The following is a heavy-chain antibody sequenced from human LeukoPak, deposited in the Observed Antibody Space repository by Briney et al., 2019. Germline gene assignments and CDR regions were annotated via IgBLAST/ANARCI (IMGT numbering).Heavy chain of an antibody. Sequence: GGSLRLSCAASGFTFSSYAMSWVRQAPGKGLEWVSAISGSGGSTYQADPVKGRFTISRDNSKNTLYLQMNSLRAEDTAVYYCAKGGFWSGYDDWGQGTLVTVSS. CDR1: GFTFSSYA. V-gene: IGHV3-23*01. CDR2: ISGSGGST. D-gene: IGHD3-3*01. J-gene: IGHJ4*02. CDR3: AKGGFWSGYDD.